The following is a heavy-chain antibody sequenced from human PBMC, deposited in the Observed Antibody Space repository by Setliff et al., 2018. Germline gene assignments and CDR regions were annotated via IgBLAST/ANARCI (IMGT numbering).Heavy chain of an antibody. V-gene: IGHV3-49*04. Sequence: GESLKISCTASGFTFGDYAMSWVRQAPGKGLEWVGFIRSKAYGGTTEYAASVKGRFTISRDDSKSIAYLQMSSLKTEDTAVYYCTRASRTYPSLYYFDYWGQGTLVTVSS. D-gene: IGHD1-1*01. CDR1: GFTFGDYA. CDR2: IRSKAYGGTT. J-gene: IGHJ4*02. CDR3: TRASRTYPSLYYFDY.